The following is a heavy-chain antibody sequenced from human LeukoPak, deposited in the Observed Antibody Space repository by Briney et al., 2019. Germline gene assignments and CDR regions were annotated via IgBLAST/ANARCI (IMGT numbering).Heavy chain of an antibody. CDR3: AREAYCGGPSCFAVNYMNV. CDR1: GSGFTFSEYW. J-gene: IGHJ6*03. V-gene: IGHV3-7*01. D-gene: IGHD2-21*01. CDR2: IKGDGSET. Sequence: GGSLRLSCVASGSGFTFSEYWMGGVRQAPGERLEWVANIKGDGSETYYVDSVKGRFSVSRDNSNNSVYLHMNSLRGDDTALYRCAREAYCGGPSCFAVNYMNVWGKGTSVTVSS.